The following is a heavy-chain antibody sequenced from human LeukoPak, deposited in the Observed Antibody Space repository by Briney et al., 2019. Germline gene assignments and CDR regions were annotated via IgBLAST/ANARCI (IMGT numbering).Heavy chain of an antibody. CDR2: INWKSGNT. CDR3: AKVAYFDNSDYYWGAGVYFDS. J-gene: IGHJ4*02. D-gene: IGHD3-22*01. Sequence: GGSLRLSCGASGFTFDDYAKHWVRQAPGKGLEWVSGINWKSGNTGYADSVKGRFTISRDNAKNSLYLQMNSLRAEDTALYFCAKVAYFDNSDYYWGAGVYFDSWGQGTVVTVSS. CDR1: GFTFDDYA. V-gene: IGHV3-9*01.